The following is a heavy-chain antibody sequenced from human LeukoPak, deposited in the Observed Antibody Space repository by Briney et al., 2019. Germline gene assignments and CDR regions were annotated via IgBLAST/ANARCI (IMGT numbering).Heavy chain of an antibody. D-gene: IGHD1-14*01. CDR2: INHSGST. V-gene: IGHV4-34*01. CDR3: ARGYGTGGH. Sequence: SETLSLTCAVYGGSFSGYYWSWIRQPPGKGLEWIGEINHSGSTNYNPSLKSRVTISVDTSKNQLSLKLSSVTAADTAVYYCARGYGTGGHWGQGTLVTVSS. CDR1: GGSFSGYY. J-gene: IGHJ4*02.